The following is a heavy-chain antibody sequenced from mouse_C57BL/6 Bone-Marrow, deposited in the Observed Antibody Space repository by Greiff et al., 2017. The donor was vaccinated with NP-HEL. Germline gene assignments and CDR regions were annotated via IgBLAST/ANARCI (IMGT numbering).Heavy chain of an antibody. CDR2: IYPGSGNT. Sequence: VQLQQSGPELVKPGASVKISCKASGYSFTSYYIHWVKQRPGQGLEWIGWIYPGSGNTKYNEKFKGKATLTAETSSSTAYMQLSSLTSEDSAVYYCARSITTNAMDYWGQGTSVTVSS. V-gene: IGHV1-66*01. CDR1: GYSFTSYY. D-gene: IGHD1-2*01. CDR3: ARSITTNAMDY. J-gene: IGHJ4*01.